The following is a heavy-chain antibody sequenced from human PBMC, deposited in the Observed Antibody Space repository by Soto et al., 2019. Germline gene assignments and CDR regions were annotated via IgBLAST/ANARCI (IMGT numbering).Heavy chain of an antibody. D-gene: IGHD1-1*01. J-gene: IGHJ4*02. CDR1: GFTFSSHW. V-gene: IGHV3-74*01. Sequence: EVQLVESGGGLVQPGGSLRLSCAASGFTFSSHWMHWVRQGPGKGLVWVSLINSDGSSTTYADSVKGRFTISRDNAKNTLYLQMDSLRAEDTALYYCARAPHTQLERSYYFDSWGQGTLVTVSS. CDR3: ARAPHTQLERSYYFDS. CDR2: INSDGSST.